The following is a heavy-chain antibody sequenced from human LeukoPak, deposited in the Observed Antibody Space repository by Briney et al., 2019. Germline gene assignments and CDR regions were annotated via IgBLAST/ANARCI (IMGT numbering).Heavy chain of an antibody. D-gene: IGHD5-24*01. CDR2: ISSSSSYI. V-gene: IGHV3-21*01. CDR1: GFTFSSYE. J-gene: IGHJ4*02. Sequence: GGSLRLSCAASGFTFSSYEMNWVRQAPGKGLEWVSSISSSSSYIYYADSVKGRFTISGDNAKNSLYLQMNSLRAEDTAVYYCARDRDGYNPKIFDYWGQGTLVTVSS. CDR3: ARDRDGYNPKIFDY.